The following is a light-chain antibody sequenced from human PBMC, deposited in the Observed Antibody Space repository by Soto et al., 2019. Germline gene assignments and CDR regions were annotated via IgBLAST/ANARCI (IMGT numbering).Light chain of an antibody. CDR1: SSDVGSYNL. CDR2: DVS. CDR3: SSYTTSNTRQIV. Sequence: QSVLTQPASVSGSPGQSITISCTGTSSDVGSYNLVSWYQQHPGKVTKLMIYDVSNRPSGVSNRFSGSKSGNTASLTISVLQAEDEADYYCSSYTTSNTRQIVFGTGTKVTVL. J-gene: IGLJ1*01. V-gene: IGLV2-14*02.